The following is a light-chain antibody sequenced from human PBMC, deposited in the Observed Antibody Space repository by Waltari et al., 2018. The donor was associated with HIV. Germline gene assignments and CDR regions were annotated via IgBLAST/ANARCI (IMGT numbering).Light chain of an antibody. CDR2: EVS. V-gene: IGLV2-14*01. CDR3: SSYTSSSAVL. CDR1: SSDFANYKS. Sequence: QSALTQPASVSGSPGQSISISCTGTSSDFANYKSVSWYQQHPGKPPKLMIYEVSNRPSGVSSRFSGSKSGNTASLTISGLQAEDEADYFCSSYTSSSAVLFGGGTKLTVL. J-gene: IGLJ2*01.